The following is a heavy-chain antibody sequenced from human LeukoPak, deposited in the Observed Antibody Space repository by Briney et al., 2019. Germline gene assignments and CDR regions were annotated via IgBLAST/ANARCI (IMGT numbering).Heavy chain of an antibody. Sequence: GRSLRLSCAASGFTFSSYGMHWVRQAPGKGLEWVAVISYDGSNKYYADSVKGRFTISRDNAENTLYLQMNSLRVEDTAVYYCARGGFMHALDIWGQGIKVTVSS. V-gene: IGHV3-30*03. J-gene: IGHJ3*02. CDR2: ISYDGSNK. D-gene: IGHD3-16*01. CDR1: GFTFSSYG. CDR3: ARGGFMHALDI.